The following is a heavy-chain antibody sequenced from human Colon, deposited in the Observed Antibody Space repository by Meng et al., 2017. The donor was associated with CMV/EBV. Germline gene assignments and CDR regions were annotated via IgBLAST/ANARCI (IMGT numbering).Heavy chain of an antibody. Sequence: GGSLRLSCAASEFTFEHYAMHWVRQAPGKGLEWVSGISWNSGTLGYADSVKGRFTISRDNAKNSLYLQMNSLRAEDTALYYCAKDINSGSLRLLYHFDYWGQGTLVTVSS. J-gene: IGHJ4*02. D-gene: IGHD1-26*01. CDR1: EFTFEHYA. V-gene: IGHV3-9*01. CDR3: AKDINSGSLRLLYHFDY. CDR2: ISWNSGTL.